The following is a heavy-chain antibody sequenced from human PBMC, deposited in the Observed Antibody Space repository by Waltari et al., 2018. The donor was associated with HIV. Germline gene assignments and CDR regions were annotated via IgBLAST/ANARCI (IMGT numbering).Heavy chain of an antibody. CDR3: ASGLGDWGY. V-gene: IGHV3-7*02. J-gene: IGHJ4*02. D-gene: IGHD2-21*02. CDR1: GFTFSGYW. Sequence: DVHLVEAGGAMFQSGGSLRLPCAASGFTFSGYWMSGVRQAPGKGLEWVANINPVGSTKYHVDSVRGRFTISRDNAKNSLYLQMSSLRAEDTAVYYCASGLGDWGYWGRGTLVTVSS. CDR2: INPVGSTK.